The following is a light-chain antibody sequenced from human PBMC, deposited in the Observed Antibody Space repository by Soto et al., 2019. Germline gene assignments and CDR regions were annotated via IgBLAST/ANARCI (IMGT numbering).Light chain of an antibody. Sequence: DIQMTQSPSYLSASVGDRVTISCRASRSIAGFLNWYQHKPGKAPRLLIYSSSTLQSGVPSNFSGSGSGTDFTLTISSLEPEDSATYYCQQSYSPPFTFGPGTKVDIK. CDR1: RSIAGF. CDR3: QQSYSPPFT. J-gene: IGKJ3*01. CDR2: SSS. V-gene: IGKV1-39*01.